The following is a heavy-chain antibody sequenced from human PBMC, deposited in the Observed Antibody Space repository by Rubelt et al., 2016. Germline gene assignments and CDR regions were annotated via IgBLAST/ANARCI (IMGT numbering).Heavy chain of an antibody. CDR3: ARGAGYCTSTNCHFYFDS. D-gene: IGHD2-2*01. Sequence: CAASGFTFSNYAMSWARQAPGKGLEWVSAISGSGGNTYYADSVKGRFTISRDNAMNLLYLQLNSLSAEDTAVYSCARGAGYCTSTNCHFYFDSWGQGTLVTVSS. CDR1: GFTFSNYA. V-gene: IGHV3-23*01. CDR2: ISGSGGNT. J-gene: IGHJ4*02.